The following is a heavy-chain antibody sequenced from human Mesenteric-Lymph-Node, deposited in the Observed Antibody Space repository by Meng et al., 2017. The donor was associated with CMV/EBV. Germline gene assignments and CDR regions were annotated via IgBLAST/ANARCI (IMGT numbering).Heavy chain of an antibody. CDR3: AREVITATGAFDY. CDR1: GFAVSSHC. D-gene: IGHD1-20*01. Sequence: GESLKISCAASGFAVSSHCISWVRQAPGKGLEWVAGTHSSGGTYYAGSVKGRFTISRDNAKNTFYLQMNSLRAEDTAVYYCAREVITATGAFDYWGQGTLVTVSS. CDR2: THSSGGT. J-gene: IGHJ4*02. V-gene: IGHV3-66*01.